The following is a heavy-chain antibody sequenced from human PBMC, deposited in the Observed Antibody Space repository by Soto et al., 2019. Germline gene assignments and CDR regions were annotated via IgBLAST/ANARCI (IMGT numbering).Heavy chain of an antibody. CDR3: ARDLQQLVGNEAFDI. J-gene: IGHJ3*02. Sequence: ASVKVSCKASGYTFTSYGISWVRQAPGQGLEWMGWISAYNGNTNYAQKLQGRVTMTTDTSTSTAYMELRSLRSDDTAVYYCARDLQQLVGNEAFDIWGQGTMVTVSS. D-gene: IGHD6-13*01. CDR2: ISAYNGNT. CDR1: GYTFTSYG. V-gene: IGHV1-18*01.